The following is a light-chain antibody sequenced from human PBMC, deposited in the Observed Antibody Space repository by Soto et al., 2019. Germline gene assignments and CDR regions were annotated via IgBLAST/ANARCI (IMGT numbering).Light chain of an antibody. CDR1: SSDVGSYNL. CDR2: EGS. CDR3: CSYAGSSTFVV. J-gene: IGLJ2*01. Sequence: QSALTQPASVSGSPGQSITISCTGTSSDVGSYNLVSCYQQHPGKAPKLMIYEGSKRPSGVSNRFSGSKSGNTASLTISGHQAEDEADYYCCSYAGSSTFVVFGGGTKLTVL. V-gene: IGLV2-23*01.